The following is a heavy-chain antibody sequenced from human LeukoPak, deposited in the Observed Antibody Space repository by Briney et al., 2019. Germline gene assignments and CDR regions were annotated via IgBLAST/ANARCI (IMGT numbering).Heavy chain of an antibody. J-gene: IGHJ4*02. CDR2: IYHSGST. V-gene: IGHV4-38-2*02. CDR3: ARWMFGELLTVMIDY. D-gene: IGHD3-10*02. CDR1: GYSISSGYY. Sequence: SETLSLTCTVSGYSISSGYYWGWIRQPPGKGLEWIGSIYHSGSTYYNPSLKSRVTISVDTSKNQFSLKLSSVTAADTAVYYCARWMFGELLTVMIDYWGQGTLVTVSS.